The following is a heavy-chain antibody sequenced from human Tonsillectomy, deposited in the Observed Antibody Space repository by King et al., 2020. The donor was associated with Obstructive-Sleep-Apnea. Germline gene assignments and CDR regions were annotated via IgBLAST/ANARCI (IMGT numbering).Heavy chain of an antibody. D-gene: IGHD3-16*01. Sequence: VQLVESGRGLVQPGGSLRLSCAASGITFSSYSMNWFRQAPGKGLEWFSYIMSSTSTIYYADSVKGRFTISRANAKNSLYLQMNSLRAEDTAVYYCATGGPDAFDFWGRGTMLTVSS. CDR1: GITFSSYS. V-gene: IGHV3-48*04. CDR2: IMSSTSTI. J-gene: IGHJ3*01. CDR3: ATGGPDAFDF.